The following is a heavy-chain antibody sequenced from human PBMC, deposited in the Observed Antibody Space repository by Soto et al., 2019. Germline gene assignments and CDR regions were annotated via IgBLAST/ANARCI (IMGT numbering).Heavy chain of an antibody. CDR1: GGTFSSYA. CDR3: ARFEIAAAAEGFDY. D-gene: IGHD6-13*01. Sequence: GASVKVSCKASGGTFSSYAISWVRQAPGQGLEWMGGIIPIFGTANYAQRFQGRVTITADESTSTAYMELSSLRSEDTAVYYCARFEIAAAAEGFDYWGQGTLVTVS. CDR2: IIPIFGTA. J-gene: IGHJ4*02. V-gene: IGHV1-69*13.